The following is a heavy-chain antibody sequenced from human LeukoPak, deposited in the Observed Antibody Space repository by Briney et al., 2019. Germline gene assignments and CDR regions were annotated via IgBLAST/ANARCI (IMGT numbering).Heavy chain of an antibody. CDR2: INHSGST. Sequence: SETLSLTCTVSGGSISSYYWSWIRQPPGKGLEWIGEINHSGSTNYNPSLKSRVTMSVDTSKNQFSLKLSSVTAADTAVYYCARDADITMVRGVIPNNWFDPWGQGTLVTVSS. CDR1: GGSISSYY. D-gene: IGHD3-10*01. V-gene: IGHV4-34*01. CDR3: ARDADITMVRGVIPNNWFDP. J-gene: IGHJ5*02.